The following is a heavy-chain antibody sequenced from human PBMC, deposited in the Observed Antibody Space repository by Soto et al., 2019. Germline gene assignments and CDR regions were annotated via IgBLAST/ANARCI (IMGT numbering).Heavy chain of an antibody. D-gene: IGHD1-26*01. Sequence: EVQLVESGGGLVQPGGSVKLSCAASGFNFSDSSMHWVRQASGKGLEWVGRIRSKAKDYATAYAESVKGRFAISRDDLKNTMYLQMSSLRTEDTAMYYCAIEGAGFGQWGQGTLVTVSS. CDR2: IRSKAKDYAT. J-gene: IGHJ4*02. V-gene: IGHV3-73*01. CDR3: AIEGAGFGQ. CDR1: GFNFSDSS.